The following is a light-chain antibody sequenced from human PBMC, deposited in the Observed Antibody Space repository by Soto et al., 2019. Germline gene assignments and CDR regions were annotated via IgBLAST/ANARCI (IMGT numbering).Light chain of an antibody. CDR2: EVS. CDR1: SSDGGGYNY. CDR3: SPYTSSSTYV. V-gene: IGLV2-14*01. Sequence: LTQPASVSGSPGQSITISCTGTSSDGGGYNYVSWYQQHPGKAPKLMIYEVSNRPSGVSNRFSGSKSGNTASLTISGLQAEDEADYYCSPYTSSSTYVFGPGTKVTVL. J-gene: IGLJ1*01.